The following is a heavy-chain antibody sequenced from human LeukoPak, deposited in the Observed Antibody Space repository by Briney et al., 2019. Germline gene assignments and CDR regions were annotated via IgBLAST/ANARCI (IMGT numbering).Heavy chain of an antibody. D-gene: IGHD2/OR15-2a*01. CDR2: ISGSGDST. Sequence: GGPLRLSCAASGFTFSSYAMSWVRQAPGKGLEWVSAISGSGDSTYYADSVKGRFTISRDNSKNTLYLQMNSLRAEDTAVYYCAKDRVSFEYYYYMDVWGKGTTVTVSS. CDR3: AKDRVSFEYYYYMDV. CDR1: GFTFSSYA. V-gene: IGHV3-23*01. J-gene: IGHJ6*03.